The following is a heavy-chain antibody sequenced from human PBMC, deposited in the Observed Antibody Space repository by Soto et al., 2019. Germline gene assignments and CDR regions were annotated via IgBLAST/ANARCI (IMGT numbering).Heavy chain of an antibody. CDR3: ARHYLGISNWFDP. D-gene: IGHD7-27*01. CDR2: IDPSGSYT. V-gene: IGHV5-10-1*01. CDR1: GYSFTSYW. Sequence: GESLKISCNGSGYSFTSYWISWVRQMPGKGLEWMGGIDPSGSYTNYSPSFQGHVTISADKSISTAYLQWSSLKASDTAMYYCARHYLGISNWFDPWGQGTLVTVSS. J-gene: IGHJ5*02.